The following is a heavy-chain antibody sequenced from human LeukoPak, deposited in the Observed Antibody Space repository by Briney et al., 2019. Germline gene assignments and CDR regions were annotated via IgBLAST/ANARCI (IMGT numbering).Heavy chain of an antibody. D-gene: IGHD3-10*01. J-gene: IGHJ5*02. CDR1: GFTVSSNY. V-gene: IGHV3-66*01. CDR2: IYSGGST. CDR3: ATEVSGSGGFDR. Sequence: SGGSLRLSCAASGFTVSSNYMRWVRQAPGKGLEWVSVIYSGGSTYYADSGKGRFTISRDASKNTLYLQMNSLGADDPAVYYCATEVSGSGGFDRWGQGTLVTVSS.